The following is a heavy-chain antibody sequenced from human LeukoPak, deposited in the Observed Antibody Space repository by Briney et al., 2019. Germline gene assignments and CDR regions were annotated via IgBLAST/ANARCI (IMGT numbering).Heavy chain of an antibody. D-gene: IGHD6-13*01. V-gene: IGHV3-53*05. Sequence: GGSLRLSCAASGFTVISNYMSWVRQAPGKGLEWVSVIYSGGSKYYADSVKGRLTSSRDNSKNTLYLQMNSLRAEDTAVYYCAKDEIFGSSWTFDYWGQGTLVTVSS. J-gene: IGHJ4*02. CDR2: IYSGGSK. CDR1: GFTVISNY. CDR3: AKDEIFGSSWTFDY.